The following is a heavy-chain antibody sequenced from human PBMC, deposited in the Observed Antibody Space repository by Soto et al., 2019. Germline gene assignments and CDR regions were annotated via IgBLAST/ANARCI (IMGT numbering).Heavy chain of an antibody. CDR1: GFTFSSYG. CDR2: ISGRGGNT. V-gene: IGHV3-23*01. CDR3: AKDALTGYHMLGAFDI. J-gene: IGHJ3*02. D-gene: IGHD3-9*01. Sequence: EVQLLESGGGLKQPGGSLRLSCAASGFTFSSYGISWVRQAPGKGWEWVPVISGRGGNTDYADSVKGRFTISRDNSKNTLYLQMNSLRAEDTAVYYCAKDALTGYHMLGAFDIWGQGTMVTVSS.